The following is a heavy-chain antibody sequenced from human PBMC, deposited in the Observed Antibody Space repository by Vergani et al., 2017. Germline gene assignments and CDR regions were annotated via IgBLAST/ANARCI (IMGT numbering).Heavy chain of an antibody. V-gene: IGHV3-30*18. J-gene: IGHJ6*03. CDR2: ISYDGSNK. D-gene: IGHD2-15*01. Sequence: QVQLVESGGGVVQPGGSLRLSCIASGFTFSSYGMHWVRQAPGKGLEWVAVISYDGSNKYYADSVKGRFTISRDNSKNTLYLQMNSLRAEDTAVYYCAKDPRSGPYYYYYYMDVWGKGTTVTVSS. CDR3: AKDPRSGPYYYYYYMDV. CDR1: GFTFSSYG.